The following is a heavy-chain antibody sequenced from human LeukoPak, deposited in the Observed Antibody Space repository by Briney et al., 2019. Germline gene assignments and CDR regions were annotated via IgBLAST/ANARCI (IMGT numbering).Heavy chain of an antibody. J-gene: IGHJ4*02. CDR2: INRDGTEK. V-gene: IGHV3-7*04. CDR3: VRGDWYFES. D-gene: IGHD2-21*01. Sequence: GGSLRLSCATSGFNFSDSRMTWVPQAPGEGLQWVANINRDGTEKHFLDSVEGRFTISRDNAKKSLYLLMTRLRPQDTAVYFCVRGDWYFESWGQGNLVTVSS. CDR1: GFNFSDSR.